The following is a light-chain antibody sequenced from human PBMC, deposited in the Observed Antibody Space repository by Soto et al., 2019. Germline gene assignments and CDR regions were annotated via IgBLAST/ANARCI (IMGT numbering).Light chain of an antibody. CDR3: RSYTSASTQV. J-gene: IGLJ1*01. CDR2: GVT. Sequence: QSALTQPASVSGSPGQSITISCTGTSSDVGGYDYVSWYQQHPGKAPKLIIYGVTYRPSGVSNRFSASKSGNTASLTISGLQADDEAYYYCRSYTSASTQVFGTGTKLTVL. CDR1: SSDVGGYDY. V-gene: IGLV2-14*03.